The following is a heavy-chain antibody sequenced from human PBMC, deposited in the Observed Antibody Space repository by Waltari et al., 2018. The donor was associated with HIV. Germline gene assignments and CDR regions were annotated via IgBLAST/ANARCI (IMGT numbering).Heavy chain of an antibody. V-gene: IGHV1-2*06. CDR2: INPNSGGT. CDR3: ASSSGVGATDY. Sequence: QVQLVQSGAEVKKPGASVKVSCKASGYTFTGYYMHLVRQAPGQGLEWMGRINPNSGGTNYARKFQGRVTRTRDTSISTAYMELSRLGSDDTAVYYWASSSGVGATDYWGQGTLVTVSS. J-gene: IGHJ4*02. CDR1: GYTFTGYY. D-gene: IGHD1-26*01.